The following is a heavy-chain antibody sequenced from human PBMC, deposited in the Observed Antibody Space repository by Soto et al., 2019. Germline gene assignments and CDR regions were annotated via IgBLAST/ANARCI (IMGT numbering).Heavy chain of an antibody. CDR1: GFTFSSYG. Sequence: GGSLRLSCAASGFTFSSYGMHWVRQAPGKGLEWVAVIWYDGSNKYYADSVKGRFTISRDNSKNTLYLQMNSLGAEDTAVYYCARGSSSFSGLLVFRSDYWGQGTLVTVSS. D-gene: IGHD6-6*01. CDR3: ARGSSSFSGLLVFRSDY. J-gene: IGHJ4*02. CDR2: IWYDGSNK. V-gene: IGHV3-33*01.